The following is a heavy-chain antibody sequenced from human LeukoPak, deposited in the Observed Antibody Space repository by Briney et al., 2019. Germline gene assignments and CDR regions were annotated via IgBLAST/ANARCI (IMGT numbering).Heavy chain of an antibody. J-gene: IGHJ6*03. CDR1: GFTFSNAW. CDR2: IKSKTDGGTT. V-gene: IGHV3-15*01. Sequence: AGGSLRPSCAASGFTFSNAWMSWVRQAPGKGLEWVGRIKSKTDGGTTDYAAPVKGRFTISRDDSKNTLYLQMNSLKTEDTAVYYCTTYGDYALYYYYYYYMDVWGKGTTVTVSS. D-gene: IGHD4-17*01. CDR3: TTYGDYALYYYYYYYMDV.